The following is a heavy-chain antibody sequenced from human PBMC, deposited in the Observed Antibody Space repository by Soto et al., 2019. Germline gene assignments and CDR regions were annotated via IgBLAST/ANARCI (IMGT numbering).Heavy chain of an antibody. CDR1: GFTFSSYG. CDR2: ISYDGSNK. Sequence: GGSLILSCAASGFTFSSYGMHWVRQAPGKGLEWVAVISYDGSNKYYADSVKGRFTISRDNSKNTLYLQMNSLRAEDTAVYYCAKDLSADIVPTIVHYYYGMDVWGQGTTVTVSS. CDR3: AKDLSADIVPTIVHYYYGMDV. J-gene: IGHJ6*02. D-gene: IGHD5-12*01. V-gene: IGHV3-30*18.